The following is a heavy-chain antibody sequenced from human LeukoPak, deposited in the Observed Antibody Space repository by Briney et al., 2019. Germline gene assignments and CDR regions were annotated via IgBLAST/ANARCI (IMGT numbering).Heavy chain of an antibody. J-gene: IGHJ6*03. V-gene: IGHV1-69*06. CDR1: GGTFIIYA. CDR2: IIPIFGTA. Sequence: SVRVSSTASGGTFIIYAISWVRQAPGQGREWMGQIIPIFGTANYAQKFQGRVTITADKSTSTAYMELSSLRSEDTAVYYCARDEVPLPARKDYYYYYMDGWGEGTTVTVSS. CDR3: ARDEVPLPARKDYYYYYMDG.